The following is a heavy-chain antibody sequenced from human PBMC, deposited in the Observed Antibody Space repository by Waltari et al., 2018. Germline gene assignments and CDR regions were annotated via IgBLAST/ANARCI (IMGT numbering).Heavy chain of an antibody. CDR3: ARLSPYTSSCDFFAP. V-gene: IGHV4-38-2*01. J-gene: IGHJ5*02. CDR1: GFPLRRAYS. CDR2: TYHSESA. D-gene: IGHD2-21*02. Sequence: HVQLPESVPRLVKPSETLSLTCSVSGFPLRRAYSCAWVRQYPGEGLVWIGSTYHSESADYNPSLKGRVTISVDTSKNQFSLKLTSVTVADSGVYYCARLSPYTSSCDFFAPWGQGALVTVSS.